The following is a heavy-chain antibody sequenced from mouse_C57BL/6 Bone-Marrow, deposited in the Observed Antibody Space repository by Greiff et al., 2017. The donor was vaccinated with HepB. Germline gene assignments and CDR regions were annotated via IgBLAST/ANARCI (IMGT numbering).Heavy chain of an antibody. J-gene: IGHJ1*03. V-gene: IGHV1-22*01. CDR1: GYTFTDYN. D-gene: IGHD1-1*01. Sequence: EVKLVESGPELVKPGASVKMSCKASGYTFTDYNMHWVKQSHGKSLGWIGYINPNNGGTSYNQKFKGKATLTVNKSSSTAYMELRSLTSEDSAVYYCARGDGTGYFDVWGTGTTVTVSS. CDR3: ARGDGTGYFDV. CDR2: INPNNGGT.